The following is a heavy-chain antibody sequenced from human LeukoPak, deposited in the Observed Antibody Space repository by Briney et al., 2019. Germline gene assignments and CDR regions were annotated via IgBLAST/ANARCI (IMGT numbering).Heavy chain of an antibody. CDR3: ARVGATSS. CDR1: GFSFIKAW. V-gene: IGHV3-66*01. J-gene: IGHJ4*02. CDR2: IYSGGST. D-gene: IGHD1-26*01. Sequence: PGGSLRLSCAASGFSFIKAWMSWVRQAPGKGLEWVSLIYSGGSTYYADSVKGRFTISRDNSKNTLCLQMNSLRAEDTAVYYCARVGATSSWGQGTLVTVSS.